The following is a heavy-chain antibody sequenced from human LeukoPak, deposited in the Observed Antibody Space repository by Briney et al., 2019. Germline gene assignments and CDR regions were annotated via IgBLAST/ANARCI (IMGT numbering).Heavy chain of an antibody. Sequence: ASVTVSCKASGYTFTSYDINWVRQATGQGLEWMGWMNPNSGNTGYAQKFQGRVTMTRNTSISTAYMELSSLRSEDTAVYYCARVTRWFGEFYGMDVWGQGTTVTVSS. CDR1: GYTFTSYD. CDR2: MNPNSGNT. V-gene: IGHV1-8*01. D-gene: IGHD3-10*01. CDR3: ARVTRWFGEFYGMDV. J-gene: IGHJ6*02.